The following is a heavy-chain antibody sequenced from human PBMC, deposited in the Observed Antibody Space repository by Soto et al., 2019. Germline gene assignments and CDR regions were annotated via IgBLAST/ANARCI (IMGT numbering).Heavy chain of an antibody. CDR2: IYYSGST. CDR3: ARQGYSGYDRNYYYYYMDV. CDR1: GGSISSYY. J-gene: IGHJ6*03. Sequence: ASETLSLTCTVSGGSISSYYWSWIRQPPGKGLEWIGYIYYSGSTNYNPSLKSRVTISVDTSKNQFSLKLSSVTAADTAVYYCARQGYSGYDRNYYYYYMDVWGKGTTVTVSS. D-gene: IGHD5-12*01. V-gene: IGHV4-59*08.